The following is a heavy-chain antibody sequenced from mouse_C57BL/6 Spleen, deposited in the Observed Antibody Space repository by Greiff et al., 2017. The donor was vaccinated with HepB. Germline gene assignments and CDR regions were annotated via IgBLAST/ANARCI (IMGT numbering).Heavy chain of an antibody. CDR2: ISSGSSTI. CDR1: GFTFSDYG. D-gene: IGHD1-1*01. V-gene: IGHV5-17*01. J-gene: IGHJ2*01. CDR3: ARGPYYYGSSFDY. Sequence: EVHLVESGGGLVKPGGSLKLSCAASGFTFSDYGMHWVRQAPEKGLEWVAYISSGSSTIYYADTVKGRFTISRDNAKNTLFLQMTSLRSEDTAMYYCARGPYYYGSSFDYWGQGTTLTVSS.